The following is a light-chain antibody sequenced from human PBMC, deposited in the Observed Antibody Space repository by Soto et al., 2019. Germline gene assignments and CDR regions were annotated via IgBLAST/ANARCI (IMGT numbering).Light chain of an antibody. J-gene: IGKJ4*01. CDR2: GAS. Sequence: EIGMTQSPATLSVFPGERATLSCRASESVSSNLAWYQQKPGQAPRLLIYGASTRATGIPARFSGSGSGTEFTLTISSLQSEDFALYYCQQYNNWLTFGGGTKVEIK. V-gene: IGKV3-15*01. CDR1: ESVSSN. CDR3: QQYNNWLT.